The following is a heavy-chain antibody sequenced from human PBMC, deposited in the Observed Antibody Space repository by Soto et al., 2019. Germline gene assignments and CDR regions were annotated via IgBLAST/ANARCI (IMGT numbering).Heavy chain of an antibody. J-gene: IGHJ4*02. D-gene: IGHD2-8*02. CDR3: TGEVASGY. V-gene: IGHV3-30*03. CDR1: GFTVSSYG. CDR2: ISRDGGTK. Sequence: QVQLVESGGGVVXXGXSLRLSCAASGFTVSSYGMHWVRQAPGKGLEWVAVISRDGGTKYYADSVKGRFTISRDNSRNTLFLEMNSLRGDDMAVYYCTGEVASGYWGQGTLVTVSS.